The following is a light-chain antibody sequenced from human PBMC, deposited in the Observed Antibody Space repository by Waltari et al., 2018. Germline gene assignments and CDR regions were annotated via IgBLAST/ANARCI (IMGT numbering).Light chain of an antibody. Sequence: EIVMTQSPATLSVSPGERATLSCRASRSVTNNLAWYQQKPGQAPRLLIYGASTRATGIPARFSGSGSGAEFTLTISSLQSEDFAVYYCHQYDTWYTFGQGTKVEIK. V-gene: IGKV3D-15*01. CDR3: HQYDTWYT. CDR1: RSVTNN. J-gene: IGKJ2*01. CDR2: GAS.